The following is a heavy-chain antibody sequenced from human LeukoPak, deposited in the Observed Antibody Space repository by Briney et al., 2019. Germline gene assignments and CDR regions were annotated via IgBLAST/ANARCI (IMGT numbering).Heavy chain of an antibody. CDR1: GGSISSYY. CDR3: ARVSSSWYTFDY. D-gene: IGHD6-13*01. CDR2: IYYSGST. V-gene: IGHV4-59*01. Sequence: PSETLSLACTVSGGSISSYYWSWIRQPPGKGLEWIGYIYYSGSTNYNPSLKSRVTISVDTSKNQFSLKLSSVTAADTAVYYCARVSSSWYTFDYWGQGTLVTVSS. J-gene: IGHJ4*02.